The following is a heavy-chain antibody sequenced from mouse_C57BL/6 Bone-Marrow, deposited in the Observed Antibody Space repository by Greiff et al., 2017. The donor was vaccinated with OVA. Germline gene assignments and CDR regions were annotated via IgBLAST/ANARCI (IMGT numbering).Heavy chain of an antibody. D-gene: IGHD2-12*01. CDR3: ARHEGDYSNDVDYAIDY. CDR1: GYTFTEYT. J-gene: IGHJ4*01. CDR2: FYPGRGSI. Sequence: QVQLKQSGAELVKPGASVKLSCKASGYTFTEYTIHWVKQRSGQGLEWIGWFYPGRGSIKYNEKFKDKATLTADKSSSTVYMELSRLTSEDSAVYFCARHEGDYSNDVDYAIDYWGQGTSVTVSS. V-gene: IGHV1-62-2*01.